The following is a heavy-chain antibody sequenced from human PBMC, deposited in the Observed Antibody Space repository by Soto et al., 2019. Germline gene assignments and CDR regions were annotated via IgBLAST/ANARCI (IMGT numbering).Heavy chain of an antibody. Sequence: ASVKVSCKASGYTFSRYDINWVRQATGQGLEWMGWMNPNSGNTGYAQKFQGRVTMTRITSISTAYMGLSSLRSEDTAVYYCASYTQRGYYGMDVWGQGTTVTVSS. J-gene: IGHJ6*02. CDR2: MNPNSGNT. CDR3: ASYTQRGYYGMDV. D-gene: IGHD2-2*02. CDR1: GYTFSRYD. V-gene: IGHV1-8*01.